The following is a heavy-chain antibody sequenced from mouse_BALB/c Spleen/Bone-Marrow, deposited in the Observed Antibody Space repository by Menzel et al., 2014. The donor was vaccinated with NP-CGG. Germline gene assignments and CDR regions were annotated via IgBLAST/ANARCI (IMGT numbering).Heavy chain of an antibody. CDR2: IDPSDSYT. V-gene: IGHV1S127*01. CDR3: TRDAMDY. J-gene: IGHJ4*01. CDR1: GYTFTSYW. Sequence: QVQLQQSGAELVKPGASVKMSCKVSGYTFTSYWMHWVRQRPGQGLEWIGVIDPSDSYTSYIQKFKGKATLTVDTSSSTAYMQLSSLTSEDSAVYYCTRDAMDYWGQGTSVTVSS.